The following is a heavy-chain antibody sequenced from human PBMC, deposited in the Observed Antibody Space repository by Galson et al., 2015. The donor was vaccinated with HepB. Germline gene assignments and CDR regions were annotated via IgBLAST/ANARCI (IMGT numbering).Heavy chain of an antibody. J-gene: IGHJ3*02. V-gene: IGHV3-23*01. CDR2: ISGSGGST. D-gene: IGHD6-13*01. Sequence: SLRLSCAASGFTFSSYAMSWVRQAPGKGLEWVSAISGSGGSTYYADSVKGRFTISRDNSKNTLYLQMNSLRAEDTAVYYCAKDSTHEGGSSSWYGAFDIWGQGTMVTVSS. CDR3: AKDSTHEGGSSSWYGAFDI. CDR1: GFTFSSYA.